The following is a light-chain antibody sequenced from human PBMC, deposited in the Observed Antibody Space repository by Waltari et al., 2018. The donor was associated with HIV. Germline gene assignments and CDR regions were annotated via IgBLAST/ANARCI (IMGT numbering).Light chain of an antibody. Sequence: SYVVTQPPSVSVAPGQTARITCGGNNIGTKSVHWYQPKPGQAPVLVVYDDSDRPSGIPERFSGSNSGNTATLTISRVEAGDEADYHCQVWDSSSDNRVVFGGGTKLTVL. V-gene: IGLV3-21*02. CDR2: DDS. CDR1: NIGTKS. CDR3: QVWDSSSDNRVV. J-gene: IGLJ2*01.